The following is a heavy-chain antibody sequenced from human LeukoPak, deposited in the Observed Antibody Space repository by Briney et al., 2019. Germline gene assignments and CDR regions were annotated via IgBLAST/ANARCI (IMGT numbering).Heavy chain of an antibody. CDR1: GGSISSYY. Sequence: PSETLSLTCTVSGGSISSYYWSWIRQPAGKGLEWIGRIYTSGSTNYNPSLKSRVTMSVDTSKNQFSLKLSSVTAADTAVYYCARHQDYYGSGSYHYMDVWGKGTTVTVSS. J-gene: IGHJ6*03. CDR3: ARHQDYYGSGSYHYMDV. CDR2: IYTSGST. D-gene: IGHD3-10*01. V-gene: IGHV4-4*07.